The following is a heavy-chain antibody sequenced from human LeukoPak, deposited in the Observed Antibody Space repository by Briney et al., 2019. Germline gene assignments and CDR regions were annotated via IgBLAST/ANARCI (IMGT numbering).Heavy chain of an antibody. Sequence: ASVKVSCKASGYTFTSYDINWVRQATGQGLEWMGWMNPNSGNTGYAQKFQGRVTMTRNTSISTAYMELSSLRSEDTAVYYCARGLPSGWTREDAFDIWGQGTTVTVSS. V-gene: IGHV1-8*02. CDR1: GYTFTSYD. D-gene: IGHD3-10*01. J-gene: IGHJ3*02. CDR2: MNPNSGNT. CDR3: ARGLPSGWTREDAFDI.